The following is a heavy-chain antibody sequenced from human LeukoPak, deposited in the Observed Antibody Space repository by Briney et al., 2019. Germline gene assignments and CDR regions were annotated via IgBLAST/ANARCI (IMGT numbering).Heavy chain of an antibody. Sequence: SGGSLRLSCAASGFTFSSYAMSWVRQAPGEGLEWVSAITGSGAFTDYADSVKGRFTISRDNSKNTLYLQMNSLRAEDTAIYYCAKRSAESSGYFDSWGQGTLVTVSS. CDR2: ITGSGAFT. J-gene: IGHJ4*02. CDR3: AKRSAESSGYFDS. CDR1: GFTFSSYA. V-gene: IGHV3-23*01. D-gene: IGHD6-19*01.